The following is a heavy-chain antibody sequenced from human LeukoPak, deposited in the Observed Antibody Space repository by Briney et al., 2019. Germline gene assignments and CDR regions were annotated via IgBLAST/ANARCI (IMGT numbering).Heavy chain of an antibody. D-gene: IGHD3-10*01. Sequence: SETLSLTCTVSGYSISSGYYWGWIRQPPGKGLEWIGSIYHSGSTYYNPSLKSRVTISVDTSKNQFSLKLSSVTAADTAVYYCARVLIVGGMVRGVIRAFDYWGQGTLVTVSS. V-gene: IGHV4-38-2*02. J-gene: IGHJ4*02. CDR3: ARVLIVGGMVRGVIRAFDY. CDR1: GYSISSGYY. CDR2: IYHSGST.